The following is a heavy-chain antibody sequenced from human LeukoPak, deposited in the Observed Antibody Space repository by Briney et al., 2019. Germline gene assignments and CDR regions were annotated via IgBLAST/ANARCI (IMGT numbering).Heavy chain of an antibody. J-gene: IGHJ6*03. CDR2: IYPGDSDT. CDR3: AKAYYYGSGSNYYYMDV. CDR1: GYSFASYW. V-gene: IGHV5-51*01. D-gene: IGHD3-10*01. Sequence: GESLKISCKDSGYSFASYWIGWVRQMPGKGLEWIGIIYPGDSDTRYSPSFQGQVTISADKSISTAYLQWSSLKASDTAMYYCAKAYYYGSGSNYYYMDVWGKGTTVTVSS.